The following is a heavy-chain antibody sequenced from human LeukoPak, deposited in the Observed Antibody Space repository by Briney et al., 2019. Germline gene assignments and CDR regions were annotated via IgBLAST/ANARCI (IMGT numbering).Heavy chain of an antibody. CDR2: FDPEDGET. D-gene: IGHD2-2*01. V-gene: IGHV1-24*01. CDR1: GYTLTELS. CDR3: ATAPGVVVPAAIDDAFDI. J-gene: IGHJ3*02. Sequence: ASVKVSCKVSGYTLTELSMHWVRQAPGKGLEWMGGFDPEDGETIHAQKFQGRVTMTEDTSTDTAYMELSSLRSEDTAVYYCATAPGVVVPAAIDDAFDIWGQGTMVTVSS.